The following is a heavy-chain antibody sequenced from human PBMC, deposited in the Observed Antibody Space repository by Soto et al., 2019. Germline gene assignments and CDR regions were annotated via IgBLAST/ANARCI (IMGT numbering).Heavy chain of an antibody. CDR2: INSDGSST. J-gene: IGHJ4*02. V-gene: IGHV3-74*01. CDR3: VRTSLVVAAATREDY. CDR1: GFTFSSYW. Sequence: EVQLVESGGGLVQPGGSLRLSCAASGFTFSSYWMHWVRQAPGKGLVWVSRINSDGSSTSYAHSVKGRFTISRDNAKNTLYLQMNSLRAEETAVYYCVRTSLVVAAATREDYWGQGTLVTVSS. D-gene: IGHD2-15*01.